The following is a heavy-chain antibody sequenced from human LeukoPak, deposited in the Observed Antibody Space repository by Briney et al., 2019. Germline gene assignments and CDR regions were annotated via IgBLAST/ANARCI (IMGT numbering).Heavy chain of an antibody. V-gene: IGHV4-38-2*02. Sequence: SETLSLTCTVSGYSISSGYYWGWIRQPPGKGLEWIGSMYHSGSTYYNPPLKSRVTISVDTSKNQFSLKLSSVTAADTAVYYCARDPELLLWFEETDDDAFDIWGQGTMVTVSS. CDR2: MYHSGST. CDR1: GYSISSGYY. D-gene: IGHD3-10*01. CDR3: ARDPELLLWFEETDDDAFDI. J-gene: IGHJ3*02.